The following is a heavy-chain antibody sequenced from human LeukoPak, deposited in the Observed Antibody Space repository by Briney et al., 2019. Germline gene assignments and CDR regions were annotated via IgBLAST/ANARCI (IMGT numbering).Heavy chain of an antibody. V-gene: IGHV4-61*01. J-gene: IGHJ6*03. Sequence: PSETLSLTCTVSGGSISSNSYYWSWIRQPPGKGLEWIGYIYYSGSTNYNPSLKSRVTISVDTSKNQFSLKLSSVTAADTAVYYCARVKGEYYYYMDVWGKGTTVTISS. CDR3: ARVKGEYYYYMDV. D-gene: IGHD3-10*01. CDR1: GGSISSNSYY. CDR2: IYYSGST.